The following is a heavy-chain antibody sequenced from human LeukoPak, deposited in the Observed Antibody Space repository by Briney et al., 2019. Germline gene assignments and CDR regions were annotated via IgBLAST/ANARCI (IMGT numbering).Heavy chain of an antibody. J-gene: IGHJ4*02. D-gene: IGHD3-22*01. V-gene: IGHV1-46*01. CDR3: AREASGYYDSSGYSFDY. Sequence: ASVKVSCKASRYTFTTYYMHWVRQASGQGLEWMGIINPNDGATRYAQKFQGRVTMTRDTSTSTVYMELSSLRSEDTAVYYCAREASGYYDSSGYSFDYWGQGTLVTVSS. CDR1: RYTFTTYY. CDR2: INPNDGAT.